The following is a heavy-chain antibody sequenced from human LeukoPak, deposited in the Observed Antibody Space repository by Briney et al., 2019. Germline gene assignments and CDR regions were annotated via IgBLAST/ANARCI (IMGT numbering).Heavy chain of an antibody. CDR3: ARAPSPYYDFWSGYYDY. CDR1: GYTFTSYA. CDR2: INAGNGNT. V-gene: IGHV1-3*01. J-gene: IGHJ4*02. D-gene: IGHD3-3*01. Sequence: ASVKVSCKASGYTFTSYAMHWVRQAPGQRLEWMGWINAGNGNTKYSQKFQGRVTTTRDTSASTAYMELSSLRSEDTAVYYCARAPSPYYDFWSGYYDYWGQGTLVTVSS.